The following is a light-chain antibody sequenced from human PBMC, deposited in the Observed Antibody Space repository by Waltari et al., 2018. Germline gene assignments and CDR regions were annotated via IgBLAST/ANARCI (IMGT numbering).Light chain of an antibody. CDR1: QRLLDSEDGNTY. CDR3: MQALEFPFT. Sequence: DIVMTQTPLSLPVTLAEPASISCRSSQRLLDSEDGNTYLEWYLQKPGQSPQLLIYEVSNRASGVPDRFSGSGSDTDFTLKISRVEAEDVGVYYCMQALEFPFTFGPGTKLDIK. CDR2: EVS. V-gene: IGKV2-40*01. J-gene: IGKJ3*01.